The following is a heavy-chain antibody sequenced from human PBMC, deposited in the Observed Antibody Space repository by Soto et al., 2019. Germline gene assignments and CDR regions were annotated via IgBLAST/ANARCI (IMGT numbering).Heavy chain of an antibody. V-gene: IGHV5-51*01. D-gene: IGHD1-26*01. CDR3: ARQISGGYFDY. CDR1: GYSFTNYW. J-gene: IGHJ4*02. Sequence: GESLKISCKGSGYSFTNYWIGWVRQMPVKGLEWMGIINPGDSDTRYSPSFQGQVTISADKSISTAYLEWTGLKASDTAMYYCARQISGGYFDYWGQGSLVTVSS. CDR2: INPGDSDT.